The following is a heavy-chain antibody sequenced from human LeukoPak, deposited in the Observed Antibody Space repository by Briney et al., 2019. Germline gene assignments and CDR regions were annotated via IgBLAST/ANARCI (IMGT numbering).Heavy chain of an antibody. D-gene: IGHD3-10*01. V-gene: IGHV3-9*01. CDR3: ARDRGVRYYGSGSYYYYYGMDV. CDR2: ISWNSGSI. J-gene: IGHJ6*02. Sequence: GGSLRLSCAASGFTFDDYAMHWVRQAPGKGLEWVSGISWNSGSIGYADSVKGRFTISRDNAKNSLYLQMNSLRAEDTAVYYCARDRGVRYYGSGSYYYYYGMDVWGQGTTVTVSS. CDR1: GFTFDDYA.